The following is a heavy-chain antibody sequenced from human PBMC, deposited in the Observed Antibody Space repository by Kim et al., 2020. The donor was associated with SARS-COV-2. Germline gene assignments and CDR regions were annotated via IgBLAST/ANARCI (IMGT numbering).Heavy chain of an antibody. J-gene: IGHJ4*02. V-gene: IGHV4-59*09. D-gene: IGHD3-9*01. Sequence: RVTISVDTSKNQFSLKLSSVTAADTAVYYCARGNTYYDILTGYNTYYFDYWGQGTLVTVSS. CDR3: ARGNTYYDILTGYNTYYFDY.